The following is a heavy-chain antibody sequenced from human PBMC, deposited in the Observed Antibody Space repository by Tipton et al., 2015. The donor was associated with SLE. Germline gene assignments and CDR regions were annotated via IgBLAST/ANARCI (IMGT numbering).Heavy chain of an antibody. CDR1: GGSITNHY. CDR3: ARDGATDGVDV. V-gene: IGHV4-59*11. D-gene: IGHD3-16*01. CDR2: IHYSGTT. Sequence: LSLTCTVSGGSITNHYWNWIRQPPGKGLEWIGYIHYSGTTHDNPSLKSRVTMSVDMSKNQFSLTLTSVTAADTAVYYCARDGATDGVDVWGQGTTVTVSS. J-gene: IGHJ6*02.